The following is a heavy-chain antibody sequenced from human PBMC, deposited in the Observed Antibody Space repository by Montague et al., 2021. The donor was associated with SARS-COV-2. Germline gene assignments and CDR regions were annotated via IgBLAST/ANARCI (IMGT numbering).Heavy chain of an antibody. CDR3: ARGQEVYAINGDLNY. V-gene: IGHV4-34*01. D-gene: IGHD2-8*01. Sequence: SETLSLTCSRLGSWNSGADRKSTRLNSRHPSKSYADINLKKKTNNNPSLKTRVTISIDTSKNQFSLKLSSVTAAYTAVYYCARGQEVYAINGDLNYWGQGTLVTVSS. CDR2: INLKKKT. J-gene: IGHJ4*02. CDR1: GSWNSGAD.